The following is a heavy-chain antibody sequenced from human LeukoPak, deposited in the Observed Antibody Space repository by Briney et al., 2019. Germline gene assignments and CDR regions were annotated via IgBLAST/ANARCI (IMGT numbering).Heavy chain of an antibody. V-gene: IGHV1-18*01. D-gene: IGHD2-8*01. CDR3: ARLGYCTNGVCYRKHNRLDP. CDR2: ISGYNGYT. Sequence: ASVKVSCKAFGYTFISYGVTWVRQAPGQGLEWMGWISGYNGYTNYAQNFQDRVTMTTDTSTNTAYMELRSLRFDDTAVYYCARLGYCTNGVCYRKHNRLDPWGQGTLVTVSP. CDR1: GYTFISYG. J-gene: IGHJ5*02.